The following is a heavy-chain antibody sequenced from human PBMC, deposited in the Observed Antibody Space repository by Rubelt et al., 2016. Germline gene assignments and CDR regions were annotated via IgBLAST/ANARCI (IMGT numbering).Heavy chain of an antibody. J-gene: IGHJ3*02. D-gene: IGHD5-24*01. CDR2: MNPNSGNT. CDR3: ARPTIRGRDGYSYDAFDI. Sequence: QVQLVQSGAEVKKPGASVKVSCKASEYTFTSYDINWVRQATGQGLEWMGWMNPNSGNTGYAQKFQGRVTITRDTSASTAYMELSSLRSEETAVYYCARPTIRGRDGYSYDAFDIWGQGTMVTVSS. CDR1: EYTFTSYD. V-gene: IGHV1-8*01.